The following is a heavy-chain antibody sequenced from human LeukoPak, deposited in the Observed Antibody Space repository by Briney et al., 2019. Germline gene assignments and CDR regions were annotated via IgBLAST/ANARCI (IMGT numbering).Heavy chain of an antibody. D-gene: IGHD3-22*01. CDR2: IIPILGTA. J-gene: IGHJ4*02. Sequence: SVKVSFKASGGTFSIYAISWVRQAPGQGLEWMGGIIPILGTANYAQKFQGRITITADESTSTAYMELSSLRSEDTAVYYCARVAYYDSSGYYLYYFDYWGQGTLVTVSS. CDR3: ARVAYYDSSGYYLYYFDY. V-gene: IGHV1-69*13. CDR1: GGTFSIYA.